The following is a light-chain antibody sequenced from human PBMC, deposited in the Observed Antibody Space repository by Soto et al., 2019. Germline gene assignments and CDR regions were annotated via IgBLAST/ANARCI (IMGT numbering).Light chain of an antibody. V-gene: IGKV1-39*01. CDR3: QQSCSVPLT. CDR1: QSISSY. J-gene: IGKJ1*01. Sequence: DLQMTQSPSSLSASVGDRVTITCQASQSISSYLNWYQQKPGKAPKLLIYAASSLQSGVPSRFSGSGSGTDFTLTISSLQPEDFATYYCQQSCSVPLTFGQGTKVEIK. CDR2: AAS.